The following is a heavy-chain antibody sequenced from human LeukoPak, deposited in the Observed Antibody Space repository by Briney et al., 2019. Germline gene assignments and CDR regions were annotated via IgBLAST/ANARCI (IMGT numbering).Heavy chain of an antibody. CDR1: GGSISSYY. V-gene: IGHV4-59*01. CDR3: ARGGSGSGMDA. Sequence: SETLSLNCTVSGGSISSYYWSWIRQPPGKGLEWIGYIYYSGSTNYNPSLKSRVTISVDTSKNQFSLKLSSVTAADTAVYYCARGGSGSGMDAWGKGTTVTVSS. D-gene: IGHD6-19*01. J-gene: IGHJ6*04. CDR2: IYYSGST.